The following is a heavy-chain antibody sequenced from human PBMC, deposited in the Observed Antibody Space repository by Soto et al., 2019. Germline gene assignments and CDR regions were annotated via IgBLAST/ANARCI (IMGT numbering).Heavy chain of an antibody. J-gene: IGHJ4*02. Sequence: QVQLQESGPGLVKPSGTLSLTCTVSGDSISNDYWSWIRQPSGKGLGWLGSIYYSGSANYNPSLKSRVTMSIDTSKNQLSLKLSSVTAADTAVYYCARQIRGYGDPEYYFDYWGQGILVTVSS. D-gene: IGHD4-17*01. V-gene: IGHV4-59*08. CDR1: GDSISNDY. CDR2: IYYSGSA. CDR3: ARQIRGYGDPEYYFDY.